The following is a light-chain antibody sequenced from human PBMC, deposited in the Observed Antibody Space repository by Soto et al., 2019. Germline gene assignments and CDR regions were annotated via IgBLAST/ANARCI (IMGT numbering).Light chain of an antibody. Sequence: QSVLTQTPSASGTPGQRVHISCSGSSSNIGSNNVNWYQQLPGTAPKLLIYSNNQRPSGVPDRFTGSKSGTSASLAISGLQSEDEADYYCEAWDDSLNGVVFGGGTKPTVL. CDR1: SSNIGSNN. V-gene: IGLV1-44*01. CDR2: SNN. CDR3: EAWDDSLNGVV. J-gene: IGLJ2*01.